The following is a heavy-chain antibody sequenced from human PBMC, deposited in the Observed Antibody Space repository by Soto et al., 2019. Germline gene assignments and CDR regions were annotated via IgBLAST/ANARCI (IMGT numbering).Heavy chain of an antibody. V-gene: IGHV1-3*01. Sequence: ASVKVSCKASGYTFTSYAMHWVRQAPGQRLEWMGWINAGNGNTKYSQKFQGRVTITSDTSASTAHMELSSLRSEDTAVYYCARDLGVYAIAFLFDYWGQGTLVTVSS. CDR1: GYTFTSYA. D-gene: IGHD2-8*01. CDR2: INAGNGNT. J-gene: IGHJ4*02. CDR3: ARDLGVYAIAFLFDY.